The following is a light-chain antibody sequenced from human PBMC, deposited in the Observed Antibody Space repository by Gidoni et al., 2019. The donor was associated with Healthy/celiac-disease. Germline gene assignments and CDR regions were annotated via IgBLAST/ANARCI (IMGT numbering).Light chain of an antibody. CDR3: MQALQTPST. J-gene: IGKJ3*01. Sequence: IVMTQSPLSLPVTPGEPASISCRSSQSLLHSNVYNYLDWYLQKPGQSPQLLIYLGSNRASGVPDRFSGSGSGTDFTLKISRVEAEDVGVYYCMQALQTPSTFGPGTKVDIK. CDR1: QSLLHSNVYNY. CDR2: LGS. V-gene: IGKV2-28*01.